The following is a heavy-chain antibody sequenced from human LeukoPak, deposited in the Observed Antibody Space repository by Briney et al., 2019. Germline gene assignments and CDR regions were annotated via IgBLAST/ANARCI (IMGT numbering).Heavy chain of an antibody. V-gene: IGHV1-46*01. J-gene: IGHJ6*02. CDR1: GYTFTSYY. CDR2: INPSGGST. CDR3: ARPRGADYGDYGEVQYGMDV. D-gene: IGHD4-17*01. Sequence: GASVKVSCKASGYTFTSYYMHWVRQAPGQGLEWMGIINPSGGSTSYAQKFQGRVTMTRDTSTSTVYMELSSLRSEDTAVYYCARPRGADYGDYGEVQYGMDVWGQGTTVTVSS.